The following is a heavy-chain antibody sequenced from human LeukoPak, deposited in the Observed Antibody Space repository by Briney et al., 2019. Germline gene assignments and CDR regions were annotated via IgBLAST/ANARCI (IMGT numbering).Heavy chain of an antibody. Sequence: ASVKVSCKASGYTFTSYYMHWVRQAPGQGLEWMGIINPSGGSTSYAQKFQGRVTMTTDTSTSTAYMELRSLRSDDTAVYYCARTGYDILTGTKKEVDYWGQGTLVTVSS. CDR3: ARTGYDILTGTKKEVDY. CDR2: INPSGGST. V-gene: IGHV1-46*01. J-gene: IGHJ4*02. CDR1: GYTFTSYY. D-gene: IGHD3-9*01.